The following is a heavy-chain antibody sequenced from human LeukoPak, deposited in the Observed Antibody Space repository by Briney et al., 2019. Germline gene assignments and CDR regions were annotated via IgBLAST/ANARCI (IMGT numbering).Heavy chain of an antibody. CDR2: IKEDGSEK. CDR1: GFTFSSYW. CDR3: ARDSFETDIDY. V-gene: IGHV3-7*01. Sequence: GGSLRLSCAVSGFTFSSYWMSWVRQAPGKGLERVGNIKEDGSEKYYVDSVKGRFTISRDNAKNSLYLQMNSLRAEDTAVYYCARDSFETDIDYWGQGTLVTVSS. J-gene: IGHJ4*02. D-gene: IGHD1-14*01.